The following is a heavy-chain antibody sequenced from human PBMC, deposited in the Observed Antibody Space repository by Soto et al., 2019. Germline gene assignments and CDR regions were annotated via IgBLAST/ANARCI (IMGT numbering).Heavy chain of an antibody. V-gene: IGHV3-23*04. CDR2: ISSSGSGGST. CDR1: GFTFSSYE. D-gene: IGHD3-16*01. Sequence: EVQLVESGGGLVQPGGSLRLSCAASGFTFSSYEMNWVRQAPGKGLEWVSYISSSGSGGSTYYADSVKGRFTISRDNSKNTLYLQMNSLRAEDTAVYYCAKGLGGSFDPWGQGTLVTVSS. J-gene: IGHJ5*02. CDR3: AKGLGGSFDP.